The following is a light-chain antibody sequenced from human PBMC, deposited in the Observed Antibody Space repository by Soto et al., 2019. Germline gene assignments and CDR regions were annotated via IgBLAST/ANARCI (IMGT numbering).Light chain of an antibody. J-gene: IGLJ1*01. CDR1: SSDVGGYNY. Sequence: QSALTQPASVSGSPGQSITISCAGTSSDVGGYNYLSWYQQHPGKAPKLIIYEVSNRPSGVSNRFSGSKSGNTASLSISGLQAEDEADYYCSSYTTSTTRLFGTGTKLTVL. CDR3: SSYTTSTTRL. V-gene: IGLV2-14*01. CDR2: EVS.